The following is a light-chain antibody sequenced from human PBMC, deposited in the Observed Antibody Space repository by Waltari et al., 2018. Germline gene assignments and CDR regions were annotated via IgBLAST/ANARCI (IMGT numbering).Light chain of an antibody. CDR1: GRDVGAYDY. J-gene: IGLJ1*01. Sequence: QSALTQPASLSGSPGQTITISCTGTGRDVGAYDYVSWFQQRPGNAPKILIFDVTKRPSGFSVRFSGSKSANTASLTISGLQAEDEADYYCSSYTSRKTYVFGTGTRVTV. V-gene: IGLV2-14*01. CDR2: DVT. CDR3: SSYTSRKTYV.